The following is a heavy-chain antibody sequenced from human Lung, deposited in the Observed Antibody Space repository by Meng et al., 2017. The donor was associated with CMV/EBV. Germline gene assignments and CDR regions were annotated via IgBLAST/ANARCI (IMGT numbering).Heavy chain of an antibody. V-gene: IGHV3-15*01. CDR1: GFTFSNAW. Sequence: GGSLRLXCSASGFTFSNAWMSWVRQAPGKGLEWVGRIKRKNDGGTTDYAAPVKGRFTISRDDSKNTLYLQMNSLKTEDTAVYYCTTSIRITMVRGVIFRDVWGQGTXVTVSS. J-gene: IGHJ6*02. CDR2: IKRKNDGGTT. CDR3: TTSIRITMVRGVIFRDV. D-gene: IGHD3-10*01.